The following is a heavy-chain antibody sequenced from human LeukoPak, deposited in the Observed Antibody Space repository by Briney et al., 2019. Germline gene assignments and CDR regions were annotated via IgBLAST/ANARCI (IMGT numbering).Heavy chain of an antibody. V-gene: IGHV4-59*08. CDR3: ARQEDHDYFDYYFDY. CDR2: INYSGST. J-gene: IGHJ4*02. Sequence: SETLSLTCTVSGGSINYYYWSWIRQPPGKGLEWIGFINYSGSTNYSPSLKSRVSISVDTSKIQFSLKLSSVTAADTAVYYCARQEDHDYFDYYFDYWGQGTLVTVSS. D-gene: IGHD4-17*01. CDR1: GGSINYYY.